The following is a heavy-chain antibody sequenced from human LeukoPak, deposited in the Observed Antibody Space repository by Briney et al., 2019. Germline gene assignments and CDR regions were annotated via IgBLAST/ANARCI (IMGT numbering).Heavy chain of an antibody. J-gene: IGHJ4*02. CDR1: GGSFSGYY. CDR3: ARHALDDYVWGSYRYPRGYFDY. D-gene: IGHD3-16*02. Sequence: PSETLSLTCAVYGGSFSGYYWSWIRQPPGKGLEWIGEINHSGSTNYNPSLKSRVTISVDTSKNQFSLKLSSVTAADTAVYYCARHALDDYVWGSYRYPRGYFDYWGQGTLVTVSS. CDR2: INHSGST. V-gene: IGHV4-34*01.